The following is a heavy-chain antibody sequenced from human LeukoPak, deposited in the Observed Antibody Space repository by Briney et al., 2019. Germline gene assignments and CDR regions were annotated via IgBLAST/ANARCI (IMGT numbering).Heavy chain of an antibody. V-gene: IGHV6-1*01. D-gene: IGHD6-19*01. Sequence: SQTLSLTCAISGDSFSINSAAWNWIRQSPSRGLEWLGRTYQRSKWYNDYAVSVKSRITINPDISKNQFSLQLNSVTPEDTAVYYCARSPSPYSSGWYFDYWGQGTLVTVSS. J-gene: IGHJ4*02. CDR1: GDSFSINSAA. CDR3: ARSPSPYSSGWYFDY. CDR2: TYQRSKWYN.